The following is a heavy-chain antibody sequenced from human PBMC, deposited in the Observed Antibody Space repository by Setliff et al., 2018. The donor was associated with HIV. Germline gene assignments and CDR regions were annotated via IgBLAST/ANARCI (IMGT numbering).Heavy chain of an antibody. J-gene: IGHJ2*01. Sequence: SETLSLTCTVSGGSISSYYWSWIRQPAGKRLEFIGRISAAGTINYNPSLRSRVTLSEDTSKNQFSLKLRSVTAVDTAVYYCARSALWFGEADWYFDLWGRGTLVTVSS. V-gene: IGHV4-4*07. CDR2: ISAAGTI. D-gene: IGHD3-10*01. CDR1: GGSISSYY. CDR3: ARSALWFGEADWYFDL.